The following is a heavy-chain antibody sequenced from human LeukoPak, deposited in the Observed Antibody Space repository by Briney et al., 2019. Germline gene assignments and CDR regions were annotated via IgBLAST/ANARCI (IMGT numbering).Heavy chain of an antibody. D-gene: IGHD2-8*01. Sequence: QTGGSLRLSCAASGFTFSSYNMNWVRQAPGKGLEWVSYISSSGSTINYADSVKGRFTISRDNAKNSLYLQMNSLTAEDTAVYYCARDLGNGDYFDYWGQGSLVPVSS. V-gene: IGHV3-48*01. CDR3: ARDLGNGDYFDY. J-gene: IGHJ4*02. CDR1: GFTFSSYN. CDR2: ISSSGSTI.